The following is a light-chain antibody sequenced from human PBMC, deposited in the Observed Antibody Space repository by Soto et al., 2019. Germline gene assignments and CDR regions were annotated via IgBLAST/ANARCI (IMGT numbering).Light chain of an antibody. CDR3: KSYDSSLSGSVV. Sequence: QSVLTQPPSVSGAPGQRVTISCTGSSSNIGAGYDVHWYQQLPGTAPKLLIYGNSNRPSGVPDRFSGSKSGTSASLAITGLQAEREDDCYCKSYDSSLSGSVVFGGGTKVTVL. CDR2: GNS. V-gene: IGLV1-40*01. CDR1: SSNIGAGYD. J-gene: IGLJ2*01.